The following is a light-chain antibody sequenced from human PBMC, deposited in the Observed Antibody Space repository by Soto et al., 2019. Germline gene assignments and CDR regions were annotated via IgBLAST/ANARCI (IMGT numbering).Light chain of an antibody. Sequence: QSALTQPASVSGSPGQSITISCTGTSSDVGSYNLVSWYQQHPGKAPKLMIYEGSKRPSGVSNRFSGSKSGNTASLTISGLQAEDEADYYCGSYAGNVVFGGGTKLTVL. CDR3: GSYAGNVV. CDR1: SSDVGSYNL. J-gene: IGLJ2*01. V-gene: IGLV2-23*01. CDR2: EGS.